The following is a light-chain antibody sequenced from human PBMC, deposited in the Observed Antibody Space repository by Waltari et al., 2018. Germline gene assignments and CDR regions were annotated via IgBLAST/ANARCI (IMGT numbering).Light chain of an antibody. CDR3: QQRSNWPPV. CDR1: QSVSSY. Sequence: EIVLTQSPAPLSLSPGERAPLSCRASQSVSSYLAWYQQKPGQAPRLLIYDASNRATGIPARFSGSGSGTDFTLTISSLEPEDFAVYYCQQRSNWPPVFGGGTKVEIK. V-gene: IGKV3-11*01. J-gene: IGKJ4*01. CDR2: DAS.